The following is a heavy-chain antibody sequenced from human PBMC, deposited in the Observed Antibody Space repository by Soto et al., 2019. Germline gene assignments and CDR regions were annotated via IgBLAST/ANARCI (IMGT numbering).Heavy chain of an antibody. CDR1: GGSISSYY. D-gene: IGHD3-3*01. V-gene: IGHV4-59*08. Sequence: SETLSLTCTVSGGSISSYYWSWIRQPPGKGLEWIGYIYYSGSTNYNPSLKSRVTISVDTSKNQFSLKLSSVTAADTAVYYCARRSRFLEWLLPNWFDPWGQGTLVTVSS. CDR2: IYYSGST. CDR3: ARRSRFLEWLLPNWFDP. J-gene: IGHJ5*02.